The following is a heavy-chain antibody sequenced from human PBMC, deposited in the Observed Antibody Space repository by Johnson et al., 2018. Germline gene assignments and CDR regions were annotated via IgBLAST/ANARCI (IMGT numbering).Heavy chain of an antibody. CDR3: AKDRQRGGTSQYDYMAV. J-gene: IGHJ6*03. Sequence: VQLQESGGGLVQPGGSLRLSCAASGFMFSSNWMHWVRQAPGKGLVWVSRINSDGSSTSYADSVNGRFTISSNNAKNTLFLQMNSLRSEDTALYYCAKDRQRGGTSQYDYMAVWGKGTTVTVAS. D-gene: IGHD3-16*01. CDR1: GFMFSSNW. V-gene: IGHV3-74*01. CDR2: INSDGSST.